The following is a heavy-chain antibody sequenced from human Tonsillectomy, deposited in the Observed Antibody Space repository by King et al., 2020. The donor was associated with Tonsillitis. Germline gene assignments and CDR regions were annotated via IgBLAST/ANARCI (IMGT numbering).Heavy chain of an antibody. J-gene: IGHJ6*02. D-gene: IGHD1-26*01. CDR3: AIDEGGYYYYGMDV. CDR1: GFTVSSNY. V-gene: IGHV3-53*01. CDR2: IYSGGST. Sequence: VQLVESGGGLIQPGGSLRLSCAASGFTVSSNYMSWVRQAPGKGLEWVSGIYSGGSTYYADSVKGRFTISRDNSKNTLYLQMNSLRAEDTAVYYCAIDEGGYYYYGMDVWGQGTPVTVSS.